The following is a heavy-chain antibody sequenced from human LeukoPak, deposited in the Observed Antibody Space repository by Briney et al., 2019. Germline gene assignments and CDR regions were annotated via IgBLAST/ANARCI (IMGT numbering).Heavy chain of an antibody. D-gene: IGHD2-15*01. CDR1: GGSISSYY. CDR3: AGGRLGYCSGGSCYPLDY. J-gene: IGHJ4*02. CDR2: IYTTGST. Sequence: SETLSLTCTVSGGSISSYYWTWIRQPAGKGLEWIGRIYTTGSTNFNPSLKSRVTISVDTSKNQFSLKLSSVTAADTAVYYCAGGRLGYCSGGSCYPLDYWGQGTLVTVSS. V-gene: IGHV4-4*07.